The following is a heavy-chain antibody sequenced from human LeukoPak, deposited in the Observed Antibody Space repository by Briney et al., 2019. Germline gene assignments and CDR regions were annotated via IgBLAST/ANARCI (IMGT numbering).Heavy chain of an antibody. Sequence: SVKVSCKASGGTFSSYAISWVRQAPGQGREWMGSIIPILGIANYAQKLQGRVTITAEKSTSTAYMELSSLRSEDTAVYYCARDRAGYCSGGSCYSGYYYYGMDVWGQGTTVTVSS. D-gene: IGHD2-15*01. V-gene: IGHV1-69*04. J-gene: IGHJ6*02. CDR1: GGTFSSYA. CDR3: ARDRAGYCSGGSCYSGYYYYGMDV. CDR2: IIPILGIA.